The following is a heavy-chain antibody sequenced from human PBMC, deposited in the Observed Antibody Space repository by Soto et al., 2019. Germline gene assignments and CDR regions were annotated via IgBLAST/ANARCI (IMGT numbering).Heavy chain of an antibody. CDR3: ARLVGVAIYP. Sequence: PSETLSLTCAVSGCSISSGHYPWTWIRQPPGKGLEWIGYIYPGGNTYYSPSLKSRVTIALDTYKSLVSLRLNSVTAAETAVYYCARLVGVAIYPWGQGTLVTV. D-gene: IGHD2-21*01. CDR2: IYPGGNT. J-gene: IGHJ4*02. CDR1: GCSISSGHYP. V-gene: IGHV4-30-2*01.